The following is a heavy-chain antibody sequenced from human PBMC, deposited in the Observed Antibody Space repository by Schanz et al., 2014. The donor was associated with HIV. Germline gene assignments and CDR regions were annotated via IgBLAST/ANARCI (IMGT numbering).Heavy chain of an antibody. V-gene: IGHV3-23*01. CDR1: GFTFSGFA. CDR2: ISASGGST. Sequence: QLLESGGGLVQPGGLLRLSCAASGFTFSGFAMSWVRQTPGKGLEWVSTISASGGSTYYADSVLARFTISRDNSKNTLYLQMNTLRADDTAVYYCARDKSNLGMDSWGQGTLVTVSS. J-gene: IGHJ5*01. CDR3: ARDKSNLGMDS.